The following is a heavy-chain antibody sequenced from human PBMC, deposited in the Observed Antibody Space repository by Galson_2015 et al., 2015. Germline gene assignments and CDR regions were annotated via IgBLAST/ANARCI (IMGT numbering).Heavy chain of an antibody. CDR1: GYTFTSYY. J-gene: IGHJ3*02. D-gene: IGHD1-26*01. Sequence: SVKVSCKASGYTFTSYYMHWVRQAPGQGLEWMGIINPSGGSTSYAQKFQGRVTMTRDTSTSTVYMELSSLRSEDTAVYYCARLVGATKRGNAFDIWGQGTMVTVSS. CDR3: ARLVGATKRGNAFDI. V-gene: IGHV1-46*01. CDR2: INPSGGST.